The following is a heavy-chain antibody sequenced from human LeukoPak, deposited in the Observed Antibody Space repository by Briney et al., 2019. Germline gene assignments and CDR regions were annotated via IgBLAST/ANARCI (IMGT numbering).Heavy chain of an antibody. D-gene: IGHD6-19*01. V-gene: IGHV3-48*04. CDR1: GFTFSSYA. CDR2: ISSSGSTI. J-gene: IGHJ4*02. Sequence: GGSLRLSCAASGFTFSSYAMSWVRQAPGKGLEWVSYISSSGSTIYYADSVKGRFTISRDNAKNSLYLQMNSLRAEDTAVYYCAREAIAVAIDYWGQGTLVTVSS. CDR3: AREAIAVAIDY.